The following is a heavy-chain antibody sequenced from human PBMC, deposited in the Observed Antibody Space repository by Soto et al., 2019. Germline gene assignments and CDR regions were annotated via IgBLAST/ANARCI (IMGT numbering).Heavy chain of an antibody. CDR3: ARLYCSSTSCYSRYYYGMDV. V-gene: IGHV4-34*01. CDR2: INHSGST. Sequence: QVQLQQWGAGLLKPSETLSLTCAVYGGSFSGYYWSWIRQPPGKGLEWIGEINHSGSTNYNPSLKSRVTISVDTSKNQFSLKLSSVTAADTAVYYCARLYCSSTSCYSRYYYGMDVWGQGTTVTVSS. J-gene: IGHJ6*02. CDR1: GGSFSGYY. D-gene: IGHD2-2*01.